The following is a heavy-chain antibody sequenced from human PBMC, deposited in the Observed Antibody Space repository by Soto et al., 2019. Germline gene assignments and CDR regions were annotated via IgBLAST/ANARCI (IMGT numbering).Heavy chain of an antibody. D-gene: IGHD3-9*01. V-gene: IGHV4-30-2*01. CDR3: ARRYGYYFDY. CDR2: IYHSGST. CDR1: GGSISSGGYS. J-gene: IGHJ4*02. Sequence: SETLSLTCAVSGGSISSGGYSWSWIRQPPGKGLEWIGYIYHSGSTYYNPSLKSRVTISVDTSKNQLSLKLSSVTAVDTAVYYCARRYGYYFDYWGQGTLVTVSS.